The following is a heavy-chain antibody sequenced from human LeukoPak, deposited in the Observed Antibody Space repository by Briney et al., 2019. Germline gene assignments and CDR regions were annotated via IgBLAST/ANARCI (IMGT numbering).Heavy chain of an antibody. CDR3: AGEAASFGTSLGYMDV. D-gene: IGHD2-15*01. CDR1: GYTFIDNY. J-gene: IGHJ6*03. Sequence: ASVKVSCKASGYTFIDNYIHWVRQAPGQGLEWMGWINPHNGGTKYALKFQGRVTMTSDRSTTTVYMEVTRLRSDDTAVFYCAGEAASFGTSLGYMDVWGKGTTVTVSS. V-gene: IGHV1-2*02. CDR2: INPHNGGT.